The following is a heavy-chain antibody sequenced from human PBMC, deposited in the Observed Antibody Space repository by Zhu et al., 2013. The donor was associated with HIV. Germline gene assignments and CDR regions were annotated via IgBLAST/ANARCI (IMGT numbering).Heavy chain of an antibody. Sequence: QVQLVQSGAEVKRPGASVTMSCTASGYTFTSYYMHWVRQAPGQGLEWMGIINPSGGSTSYAQKFQGRVTMTRDTSTSTVYMELSSLRSEDTAVYYCARDRGGTHDAFDIWGQGTMVTVSS. J-gene: IGHJ3*02. D-gene: IGHD2-15*01. CDR1: GYTFTSYY. V-gene: IGHV1-46*01. CDR3: ARDRGGTHDAFDI. CDR2: INPSGGST.